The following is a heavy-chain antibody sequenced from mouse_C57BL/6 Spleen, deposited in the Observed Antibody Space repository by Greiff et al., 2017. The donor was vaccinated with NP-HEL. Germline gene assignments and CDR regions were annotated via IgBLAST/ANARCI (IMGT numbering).Heavy chain of an antibody. Sequence: EVMLVESGAELVKPGASVKLSCTASGFNIKDYYMHWVKQRTEQGLEWIGRIDPEDGETKYAPKFQGKATITADTSSNTAYLQLSSLTSEDTAVYYCARAAQATSYFDYWGQGTTLTVSS. CDR3: ARAAQATSYFDY. CDR1: GFNIKDYY. J-gene: IGHJ2*01. V-gene: IGHV14-2*01. CDR2: IDPEDGET. D-gene: IGHD3-2*02.